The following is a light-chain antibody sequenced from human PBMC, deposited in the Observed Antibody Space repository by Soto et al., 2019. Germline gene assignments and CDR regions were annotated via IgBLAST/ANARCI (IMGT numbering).Light chain of an antibody. V-gene: IGKV3-20*01. J-gene: IGKJ1*01. CDR3: QQYAGSPST. Sequence: EIVLTQSPGTLSLSPGERATLSCRASQSVSNSYLAWYQQKPGQGPRLLIYGASSRATGIPDRFSGSGSGTDFTLTISRLEPEDFAVYYCQQYAGSPSTFGQETKVDIK. CDR1: QSVSNSY. CDR2: GAS.